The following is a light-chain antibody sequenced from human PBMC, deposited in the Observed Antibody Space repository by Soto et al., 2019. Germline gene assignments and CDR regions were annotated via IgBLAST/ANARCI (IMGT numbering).Light chain of an antibody. V-gene: IGLV2-14*01. CDR1: SSDIGGYNY. CDR2: DYN. Sequence: QSALTQPASVSGSPGQSITISCTGTSSDIGGYNYVSWYQQHPGKAPKLMIYDYNNRPSGVSNRFSGSKSGNTASLTISGLQAEDEADYYCNSYTSSSTRVFGGGTKLTVL. CDR3: NSYTSSSTRV. J-gene: IGLJ3*02.